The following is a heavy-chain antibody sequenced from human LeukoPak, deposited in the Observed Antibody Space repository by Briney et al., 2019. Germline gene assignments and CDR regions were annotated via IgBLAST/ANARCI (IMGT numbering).Heavy chain of an antibody. D-gene: IGHD3-16*01. CDR3: ARDDALGDNALDV. Sequence: GRSLRLSCAASGFTFSSYGMHWVRQAPGKGLEWVAVILNDGSQEKYADSVKGRFTISRDNSKNTLFLQMNSLRAEDTAVYYCARDDALGDNALDVWGQGTMVTVSS. CDR2: ILNDGSQE. J-gene: IGHJ3*01. CDR1: GFTFSSYG. V-gene: IGHV3-33*01.